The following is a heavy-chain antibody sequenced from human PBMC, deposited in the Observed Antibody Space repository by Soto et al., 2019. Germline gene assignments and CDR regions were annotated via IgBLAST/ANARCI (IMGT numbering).Heavy chain of an antibody. CDR1: GDSVSSNSAA. CDR2: TYYRSKWYN. CDR3: ARVGRYSKSSGWVFDY. V-gene: IGHV6-1*01. D-gene: IGHD6-19*01. J-gene: IGHJ4*02. Sequence: SQTLSLTCAISGDSVSSNSAAWNWIRQSPSRGLEWLGRTYYRSKWYNDYAVSVKSRITINPDTSKNQFSLQLNSVTPEDTAVYYCARVGRYSKSSGWVFDYWGQGTLVTVSS.